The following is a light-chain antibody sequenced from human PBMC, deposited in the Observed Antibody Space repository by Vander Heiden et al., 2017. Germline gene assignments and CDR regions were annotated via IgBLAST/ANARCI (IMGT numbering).Light chain of an antibody. CDR3: MQDLQTPPIT. CDR2: LGS. Sequence: DIVMTQSPLSLPVTPGEPASISCRSSQSLLHSNGYNYLDWYLQKPAQSPQLLIFLGSTRASGVADKFSGSGSCTDFTLKISRVEAEDVGVYYCMQDLQTPPITFGQGTRLEIK. J-gene: IGKJ5*01. CDR1: QSLLHSNGYNY. V-gene: IGKV2-28*01.